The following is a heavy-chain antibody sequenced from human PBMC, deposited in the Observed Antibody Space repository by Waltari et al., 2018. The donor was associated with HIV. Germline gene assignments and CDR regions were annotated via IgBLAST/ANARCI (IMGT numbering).Heavy chain of an antibody. J-gene: IGHJ6*02. Sequence: QVQLQESGPGLVKPSETLSLTCTVPGGSISSYYWSWIRQPAGKGLEWIGRIYTSGSTNYNPSLKSRVTMSVDTSKNQFSLKLSSVTAADTAVYYCARGGQWLVYYYGMDVWGQGTTVTVSS. CDR3: ARGGQWLVYYYGMDV. V-gene: IGHV4-4*07. CDR1: GGSISSYY. D-gene: IGHD6-19*01. CDR2: IYTSGST.